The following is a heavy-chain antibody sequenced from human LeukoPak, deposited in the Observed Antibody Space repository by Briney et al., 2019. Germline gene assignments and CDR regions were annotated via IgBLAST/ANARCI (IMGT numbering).Heavy chain of an antibody. J-gene: IGHJ4*02. D-gene: IGHD3-3*01. CDR2: INPNSGGT. CDR1: GYTFTGYY. V-gene: IGHV1-2*02. CDR3: ARIFKPPDYDFWSGYQYYFDY. Sequence: ASVKVSCKASGYTFTGYYMHWVRQAPGQGLEWMGWINPNSGGTNYAQKFQGRVTMTRDTSISTAYMELSRLRSDDTAVYYCARIFKPPDYDFWSGYQYYFDYWGQGTLVTVSS.